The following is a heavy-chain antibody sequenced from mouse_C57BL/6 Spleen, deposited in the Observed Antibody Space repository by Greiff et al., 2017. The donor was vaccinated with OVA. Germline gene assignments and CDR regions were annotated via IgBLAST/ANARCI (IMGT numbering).Heavy chain of an antibody. Sequence: VQLQQSGAELARPGASVKMSCKASGYTFTSYTMHWVKQRPGQGLEWIGYINPSSGYTKYNQKFKDKATLTADKSSSTAYMQLSSLTSEDSAVYYCAREDDYDLYAMDYWGQGTSVTVSS. J-gene: IGHJ4*01. D-gene: IGHD2-4*01. CDR1: GYTFTSYT. CDR2: INPSSGYT. CDR3: AREDDYDLYAMDY. V-gene: IGHV1-4*01.